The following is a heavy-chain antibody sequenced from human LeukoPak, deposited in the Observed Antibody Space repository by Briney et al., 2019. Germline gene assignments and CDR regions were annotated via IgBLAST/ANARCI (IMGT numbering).Heavy chain of an antibody. CDR1: GGAISSSSYY. D-gene: IGHD1-14*01. V-gene: IGHV4-39*01. J-gene: IGHJ4*02. Sequence: PSETLSLTCTVSGGAISSSSYYWGSIRQPPGKGLEGIESIYYSGSTYYNPSLKSRVTISVDTSKNQFSLRLSSVTAADTAFYYCARLEILTGFDDWGQGTLVTVSS. CDR3: ARLEILTGFDD. CDR2: IYYSGST.